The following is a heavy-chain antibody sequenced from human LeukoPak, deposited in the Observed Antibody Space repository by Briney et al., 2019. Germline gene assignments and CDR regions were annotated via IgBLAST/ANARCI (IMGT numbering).Heavy chain of an antibody. Sequence: GGSLRLSCAASGFTFSSYWMHWVRQAPGKGLGWVSRINSDGSSTSYADSVKGRFTISRDNAKNTLYLQMNSLRAEDTAVYYCAMHSGSYPFDYWGQGTLVTVSS. J-gene: IGHJ4*02. D-gene: IGHD1-26*01. CDR2: INSDGSST. CDR1: GFTFSSYW. CDR3: AMHSGSYPFDY. V-gene: IGHV3-74*01.